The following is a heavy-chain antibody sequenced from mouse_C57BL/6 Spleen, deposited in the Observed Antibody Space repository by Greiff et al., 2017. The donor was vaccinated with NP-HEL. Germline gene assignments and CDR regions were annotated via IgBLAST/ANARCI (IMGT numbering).Heavy chain of an antibody. D-gene: IGHD1-1*01. V-gene: IGHV5-9-1*02. CDR2: ISSGGDYI. CDR1: GFTFSSYA. J-gene: IGHJ3*01. CDR3: TRDDYYGTAY. Sequence: EVQVVESGEGLVKPGGSLKLSCAASGFTFSSYAMSWVRQTPEKRLEWVAYISSGGDYIYYADTVKGRFTISRDNARNTLYLQMSSLKSEDTAMYYCTRDDYYGTAYWGQGTLVTVSA.